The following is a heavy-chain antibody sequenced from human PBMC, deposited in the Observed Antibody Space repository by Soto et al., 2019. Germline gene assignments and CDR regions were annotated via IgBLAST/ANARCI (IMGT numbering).Heavy chain of an antibody. CDR2: FYYNGNT. J-gene: IGHJ2*01. CDR1: VGSFGRVGHY. Sequence: QVQLQESGPGLVKPSQTLSLTCTVSVGSFGRVGHYWSWIGRHPGKAWEWIGYFYYNGNTYYNPPLKSRVTIALDTSNNQSSLKLSSVTAADAAVYYCARDYGDKNWYFDLWGRGPLVTVPS. D-gene: IGHD4-17*01. V-gene: IGHV4-31*03. CDR3: ARDYGDKNWYFDL.